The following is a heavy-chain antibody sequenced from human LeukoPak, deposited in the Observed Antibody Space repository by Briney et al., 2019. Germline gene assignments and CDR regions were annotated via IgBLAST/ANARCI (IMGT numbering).Heavy chain of an antibody. Sequence: PGGSLRLSCAASGFTFSSYEMNWVRPAPGKGLEWVSYISSSGSTIYYADSVKGRFTISRDNAKNSLYLQMNSLRAEDTAVYYCARQGYYGPDYWGQGTLVTVSS. D-gene: IGHD3-10*01. V-gene: IGHV3-48*03. J-gene: IGHJ4*02. CDR3: ARQGYYGPDY. CDR1: GFTFSSYE. CDR2: ISSSGSTI.